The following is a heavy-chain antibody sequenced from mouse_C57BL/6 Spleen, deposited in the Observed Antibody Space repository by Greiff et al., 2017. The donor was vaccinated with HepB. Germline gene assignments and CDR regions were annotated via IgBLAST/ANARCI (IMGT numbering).Heavy chain of an antibody. Sequence: VQLQQSGAELARPGASVKMSCKASGYTFTSYTMHWVKQRPGQGLEWIGYINPSSGYTKYNQKFKDKATLTADQSSSTAYMQLSSLTSEDSAVYYCARGGVSTMVTTRGYYAMDYWGQGTSVTVAS. CDR1: GYTFTSYT. J-gene: IGHJ4*01. V-gene: IGHV1-4*01. D-gene: IGHD2-2*01. CDR2: INPSSGYT. CDR3: ARGGVSTMVTTRGYYAMDY.